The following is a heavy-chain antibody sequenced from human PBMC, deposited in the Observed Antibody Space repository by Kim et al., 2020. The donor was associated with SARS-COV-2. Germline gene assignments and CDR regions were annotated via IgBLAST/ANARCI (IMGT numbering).Heavy chain of an antibody. CDR2: IKSKTDGGTI. CDR1: GFTFSNAW. V-gene: IGHV3-15*01. J-gene: IGHJ4*02. Sequence: GGSLRLSCAASGFTFSNAWMIWVRQAPGKGLEWVGRIKSKTDGGTIDYAAPVKGRFTISRDDSKNTLYLQMNSLKTEDTAVYYCTTNFYGSGPLEYWGQGTLVPVSS. D-gene: IGHD3-10*01. CDR3: TTNFYGSGPLEY.